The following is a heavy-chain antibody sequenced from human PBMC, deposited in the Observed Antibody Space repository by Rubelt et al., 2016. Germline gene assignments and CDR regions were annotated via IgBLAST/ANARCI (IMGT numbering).Heavy chain of an antibody. CDR3: ARKESSRGYGMDV. D-gene: IGHD6-19*01. J-gene: IGHJ6*02. V-gene: IGHV3-66*01. CDR2: SGGST. Sequence: SGGSTYYADSVKGRFTISRDNSKNTLYLQMNSLRAEDTAVYYCARKESSRGYGMDVWGQGTTVTVSS.